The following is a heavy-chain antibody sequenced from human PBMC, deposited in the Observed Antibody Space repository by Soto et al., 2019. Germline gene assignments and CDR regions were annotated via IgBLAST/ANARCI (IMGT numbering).Heavy chain of an antibody. CDR3: ARGSYYYGSGRFAFDI. V-gene: IGHV3-21*01. Sequence: GGSLRLSCAASGFTFSSYSMNWVRQAPGKGLEWVSSISSSSSYIYYADSVKGRFTISRDNAKNSLYLQMNSLRAEDTAVYYCARGSYYYGSGRFAFDIWGQGTMVAVSS. CDR1: GFTFSSYS. J-gene: IGHJ3*02. CDR2: ISSSSSYI. D-gene: IGHD3-10*01.